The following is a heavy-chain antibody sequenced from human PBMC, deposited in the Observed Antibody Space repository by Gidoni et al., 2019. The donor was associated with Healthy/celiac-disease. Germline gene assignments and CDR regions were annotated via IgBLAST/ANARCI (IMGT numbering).Heavy chain of an antibody. Sequence: EVQLLESGGGLVQPGGSLRLSCAASGFTFSSYAMRWVRQAPGKGLEWVSAISGSGGSTYYADSVNGRFTISRDNSKNTLYLQMNSLRAEDTAVYYCAKDRGGIFGVVIKSFYFDYWGQGTLVTVSS. CDR1: GFTFSSYA. CDR3: AKDRGGIFGVVIKSFYFDY. D-gene: IGHD3-3*01. CDR2: ISGSGGST. V-gene: IGHV3-23*01. J-gene: IGHJ4*02.